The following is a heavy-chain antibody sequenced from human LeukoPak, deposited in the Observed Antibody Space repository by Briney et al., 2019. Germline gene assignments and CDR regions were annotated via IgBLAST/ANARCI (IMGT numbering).Heavy chain of an antibody. V-gene: IGHV3-7*01. D-gene: IGHD5-12*01. CDR1: GFTFSSYW. CDR3: ARGDWLPLPYAFDH. Sequence: GGSLRLSCAASGFTFSSYWMSWVRQAPGKGLEWVANIKQDGSEKYYVDSVRGGFTISRDNAKNSLYLQMNSLRAEDTAVYYCARGDWLPLPYAFDHWGQGTLVTVSS. J-gene: IGHJ4*02. CDR2: IKQDGSEK.